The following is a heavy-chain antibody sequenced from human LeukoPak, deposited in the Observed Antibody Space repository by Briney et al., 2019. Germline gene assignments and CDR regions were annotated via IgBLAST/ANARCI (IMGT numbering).Heavy chain of an antibody. D-gene: IGHD1-26*01. Sequence: SETLSLTCTVSGGSISSYYWSWIRQPPGKGLEWIGEINHSGSTNYNPSLKSRVTISVDTSKNQFSLKLSSVTAADTAVYYCARDSADWSGSSTEGMDVWGQGTTVTVSS. CDR3: ARDSADWSGSSTEGMDV. J-gene: IGHJ6*02. CDR1: GGSISSYY. CDR2: INHSGST. V-gene: IGHV4-34*01.